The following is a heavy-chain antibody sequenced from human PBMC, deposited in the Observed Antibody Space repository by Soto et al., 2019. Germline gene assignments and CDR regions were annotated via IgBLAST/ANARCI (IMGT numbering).Heavy chain of an antibody. CDR3: ARNFLNSSWSNGGLDY. Sequence: ASVKVSCKASGYTFTGYYMHWVRQAPGQGLEWMGWINPNSGGTNYAQKFQGWVTMTRDTSISTAYMELSRLRSDDTAVYYCARNFLNSSWSNGGLDYWGQGTLVTVSS. CDR2: INPNSGGT. CDR1: GYTFTGYY. J-gene: IGHJ4*02. D-gene: IGHD6-13*01. V-gene: IGHV1-2*04.